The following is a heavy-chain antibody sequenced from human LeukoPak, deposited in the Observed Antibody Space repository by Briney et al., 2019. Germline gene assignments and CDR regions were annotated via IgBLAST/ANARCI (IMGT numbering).Heavy chain of an antibody. CDR2: INPNSGAT. J-gene: IGHJ5*02. V-gene: IGHV1-2*06. D-gene: IGHD2-15*01. CDR3: ARACSGGTCYSDNWFDP. Sequence: ASVKVSCKASGYTFTDYYMHWVRQAPGQGLEWMGRINPNSGATNYAQNFQGRVTMTGDTSISTAYLELGRLKSDDTAVYYCARACSGGTCYSDNWFDPWGQGTLVTVSS. CDR1: GYTFTDYY.